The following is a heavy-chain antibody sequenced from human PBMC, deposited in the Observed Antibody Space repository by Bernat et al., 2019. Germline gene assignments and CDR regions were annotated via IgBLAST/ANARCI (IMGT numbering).Heavy chain of an antibody. Sequence: EVQLVQSGAEVKKPGESLRISCKGSGYSFTSYWISWVRQMPGKGLEWMGRIDPSDSYTNYSPSFQGHVTISADKSISTAYLQWSSLKASDTAMYYCARLNSEQQLREDLDYWGQGTLVTVSS. CDR2: IDPSDSYT. CDR1: GYSFTSYW. V-gene: IGHV5-10-1*01. CDR3: ARLNSEQQLREDLDY. J-gene: IGHJ4*02. D-gene: IGHD6-13*01.